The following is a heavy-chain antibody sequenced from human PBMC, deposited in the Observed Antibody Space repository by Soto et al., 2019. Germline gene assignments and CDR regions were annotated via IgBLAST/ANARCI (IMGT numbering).Heavy chain of an antibody. J-gene: IGHJ2*01. Sequence: QVQLVESGGGVVQPGRSLRLSCAASGFTFSSYAMHWVRQAPGKGLEWVAVISYDGSNKYYADSVKGRFTISRDNSKNTLYLQMNSLRAEDTAVYYCARADWGTARYWYFDLWSRGTLVTVSS. CDR2: ISYDGSNK. CDR3: ARADWGTARYWYFDL. V-gene: IGHV3-30-3*01. D-gene: IGHD7-27*01. CDR1: GFTFSSYA.